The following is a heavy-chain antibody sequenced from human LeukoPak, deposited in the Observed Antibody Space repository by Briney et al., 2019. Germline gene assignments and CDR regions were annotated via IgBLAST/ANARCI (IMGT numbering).Heavy chain of an antibody. J-gene: IGHJ4*02. CDR3: ATGEYYFDF. D-gene: IGHD3-16*01. V-gene: IGHV3-23*01. CDR1: GFTFPNYD. Sequence: GSLRLSCAASGFTFPNYDMSWVRQAPGKGLEWVSTISDSGHDTSYADSVKGRFTISRDNSKNTLYLQMSSLRAEDTALYYCATGEYYFDFWGQGTLVTVSS. CDR2: ISDSGHDT.